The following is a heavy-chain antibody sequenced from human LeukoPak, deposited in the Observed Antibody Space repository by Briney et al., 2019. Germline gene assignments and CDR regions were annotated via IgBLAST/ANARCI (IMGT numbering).Heavy chain of an antibody. J-gene: IGHJ4*02. CDR3: ARTYYYDSSGYFYFDY. CDR1: GFTFDDYA. CDR2: ISWNSGSI. V-gene: IGHV3-9*01. D-gene: IGHD3-22*01. Sequence: PGRSPRLSCAASGFTFDDYAMHWVRQAPGKGLEWVSGISWNSGSIGYADSVKGRFTISRDNAKNSLYLQMNSLRAEDTALYYCARTYYYDSSGYFYFDYWGQGTLVTVSS.